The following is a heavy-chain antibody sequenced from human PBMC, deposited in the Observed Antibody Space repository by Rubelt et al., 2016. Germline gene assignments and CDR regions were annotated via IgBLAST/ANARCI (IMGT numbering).Heavy chain of an antibody. J-gene: IGHJ3*02. CDR3: ARNPPVEDAFDI. V-gene: IGHV1-18*01. CDR2: ISAYNGNT. D-gene: IGHD4-23*01. Sequence: QAPGQGLEWMGWISAYNGNTNYAQKLQGRVTMTTDTSTSTAYMELRSLRSDDTAVYYCARNPPVEDAFDIWGQGTMVTVSS.